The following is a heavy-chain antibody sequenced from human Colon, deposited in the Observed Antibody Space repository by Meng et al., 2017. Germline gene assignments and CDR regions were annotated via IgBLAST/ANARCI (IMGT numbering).Heavy chain of an antibody. CDR1: GFTFSDHH. J-gene: IGHJ4*02. CDR3: VRVNGAGTSSGCLDY. Sequence: GGSLTLSCAVSGFTFSDHHIDWVRQAPGKGLEWVGRIRNKANSYTTEYAASVKGRFTVSRDDSKTSLYLQTNSLKTEDTAVYYCVRVNGAGTSSGCLDYWGQGTLVTVSS. CDR2: IRNKANSYTT. V-gene: IGHV3-72*01. D-gene: IGHD1-1*01.